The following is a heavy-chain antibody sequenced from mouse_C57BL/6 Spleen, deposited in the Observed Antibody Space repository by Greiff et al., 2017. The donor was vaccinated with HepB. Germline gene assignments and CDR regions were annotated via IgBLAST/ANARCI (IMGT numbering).Heavy chain of an antibody. CDR3: ARSGDGAYYAMDY. D-gene: IGHD1-1*01. J-gene: IGHJ4*01. CDR2: IHPNSGST. CDR1: GYTFTSYW. Sequence: QVQLQQSGAELVKPGASVKLSCKASGYTFTSYWMHWVKQRPGQGLEWIGMIHPNSGSTNYNEKFKSKATLTVDKSSSTAYMQLSSLTSEDSAVYYCARSGDGAYYAMDYWGQGTSVTVSS. V-gene: IGHV1-64*01.